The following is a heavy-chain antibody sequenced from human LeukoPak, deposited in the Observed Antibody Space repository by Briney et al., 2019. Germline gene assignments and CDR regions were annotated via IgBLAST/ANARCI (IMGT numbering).Heavy chain of an antibody. J-gene: IGHJ3*02. D-gene: IGHD3-22*01. Sequence: GGSQRLSCAASGFTFSSYAMSWVRQAPGKGLEWVSAISGSGGSTYYADSVKGRFTISRDNSKNTLYLQMNSLRAEDTAVYYCAKFYDSSGYGSGPDAFDIWGQGAMVTVSS. CDR3: AKFYDSSGYGSGPDAFDI. V-gene: IGHV3-23*01. CDR1: GFTFSSYA. CDR2: ISGSGGST.